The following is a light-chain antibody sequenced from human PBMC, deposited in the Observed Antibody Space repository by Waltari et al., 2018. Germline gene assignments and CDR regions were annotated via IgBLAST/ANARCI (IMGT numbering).Light chain of an antibody. CDR1: NNNVARER. J-gene: IGLJ1*01. V-gene: IGLV10-54*04. CDR2: RNN. Sequence: QAGLTQPPSVSKALRQTATLTCTGHNNNVARERAAWLQQHQGHPPKLLFYRNNNRPSGISERFFAFRSGDTASLTITGLQPEDEADYYCSTWDDSLKTYVFGPGTKVTVL. CDR3: STWDDSLKTYV.